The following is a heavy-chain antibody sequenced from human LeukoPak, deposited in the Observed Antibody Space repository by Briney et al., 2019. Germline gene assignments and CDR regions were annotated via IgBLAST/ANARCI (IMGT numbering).Heavy chain of an antibody. CDR2: IYTSGST. CDR1: GGSISSGSYY. CDR3: ARDSPNSSFDY. D-gene: IGHD6-13*01. V-gene: IGHV4-61*02. Sequence: SSETLSLTCTVSGGSISSGSYYWSWIRQPAGKGLEWIGRIYTSGSTNYNPSLKSRVTISVDTSKNQFSLKLSSVTAADTAVYYCARDSPNSSFDYWGQGTLVTVSS. J-gene: IGHJ4*02.